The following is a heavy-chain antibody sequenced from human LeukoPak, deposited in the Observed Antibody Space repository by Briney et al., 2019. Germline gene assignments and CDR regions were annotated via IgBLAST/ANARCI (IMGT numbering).Heavy chain of an antibody. CDR1: GFTFSSYG. CDR3: AKDLVVVVVAATRDY. D-gene: IGHD2-15*01. CDR2: IRYDGSNK. Sequence: GSLRLSCAASGFTFSSYGMHWVRQAPGKGLEWVAFIRYDGSNKYYADSVKGRFTISRDNSKNTLYLQMNSLRAEDTAVYYCAKDLVVVVVAATRDYWGQGTLVTVSS. V-gene: IGHV3-30*02. J-gene: IGHJ4*02.